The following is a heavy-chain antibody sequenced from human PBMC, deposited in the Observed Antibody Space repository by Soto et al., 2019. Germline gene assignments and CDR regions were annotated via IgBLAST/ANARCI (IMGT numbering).Heavy chain of an antibody. J-gene: IGHJ4*02. V-gene: IGHV1-69*06. CDR1: GGTFSSYA. CDR2: IIPIFGTA. Sequence: QVQLVQSGAEVKKPGSSVKVSCKASGGTFSSYAISWVRQAPGQGLEWMGGIIPIFGTANYAQKFQARVTITADKSTSTAYMELSSLRSEDTAVYYCARDGRDYDSSGFFYSLDYWGQGTLVTVSS. D-gene: IGHD3-22*01. CDR3: ARDGRDYDSSGFFYSLDY.